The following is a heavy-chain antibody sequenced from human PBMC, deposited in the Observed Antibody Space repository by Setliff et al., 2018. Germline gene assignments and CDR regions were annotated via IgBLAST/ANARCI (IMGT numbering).Heavy chain of an antibody. CDR1: GGSISSYY. D-gene: IGHD3-22*01. J-gene: IGHJ4*02. V-gene: IGHV4-4*07. CDR3: ARTPYYYDTAGYDF. CDR2: IYTTGST. Sequence: SETLSLTCAVSGGSISSYYWSWIRQPAGKGLEWIGHIYTTGSTNYNPSLKSRVTLSVDTSKNQFSLKLTSVTAADTAIYYCARTPYYYDTAGYDFWGQGTLVTVS.